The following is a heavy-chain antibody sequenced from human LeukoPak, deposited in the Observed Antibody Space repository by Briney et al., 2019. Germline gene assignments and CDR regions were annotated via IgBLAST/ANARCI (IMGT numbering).Heavy chain of an antibody. CDR3: ARLLNGDYPDW. V-gene: IGHV4-4*07. D-gene: IGHD4-17*01. J-gene: IGHJ4*02. CDR2: IYSSGST. Sequence: ASETLSLTCSVSGGSISSYYWSWIRQPAGKGLEWIGRIYSSGSTNYNPSLKSRVSMSVDTSKNHFSLKLSSVTAADTAVYYCARLLNGDYPDWWGQGTLVTVSS. CDR1: GGSISSYY.